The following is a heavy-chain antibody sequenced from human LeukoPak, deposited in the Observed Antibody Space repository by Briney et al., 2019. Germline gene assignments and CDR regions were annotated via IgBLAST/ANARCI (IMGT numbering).Heavy chain of an antibody. V-gene: IGHV1-46*01. CDR1: GYTFTSYY. CDR2: INPSGGST. J-gene: IGHJ4*02. CDR3: ARGGPRITMVRGVIMQAGVDY. Sequence: ASVKVSCKASGYTFTSYYMHWVRQAPGQGLEWMGIINPSGGSTSYAQKFQGRVTMTRDMSTSTVYMELSSLRPEDTAVYYCARGGPRITMVRGVIMQAGVDYWGQGTLVTVSS. D-gene: IGHD3-10*01.